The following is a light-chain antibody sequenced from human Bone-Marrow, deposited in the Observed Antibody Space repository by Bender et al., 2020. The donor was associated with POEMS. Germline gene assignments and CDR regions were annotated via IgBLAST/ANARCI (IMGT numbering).Light chain of an antibody. Sequence: SYELTQPPSVSVSPGQTARITCSGDALPKQYAYWYQQKPGQAPVLVIYKDSERPSGIPDRCSGSSSGTTVTLTISGAQVEDEADYYCYSAADNNVVFGGGTKLTVL. CDR2: KDS. CDR3: YSAADNNVV. CDR1: ALPKQY. V-gene: IGLV3-25*02. J-gene: IGLJ2*01.